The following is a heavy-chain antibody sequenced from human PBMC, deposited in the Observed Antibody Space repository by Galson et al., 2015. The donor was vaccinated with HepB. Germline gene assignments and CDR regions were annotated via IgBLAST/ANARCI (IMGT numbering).Heavy chain of an antibody. CDR3: AKVGGYSGYDLPTNGLMVNDY. Sequence: SLRLSCAASGFTFSSYAMSWVRQAPGKGLEWVSAISGSGGSTYYADSVKGRFTISRDNSENTLYLQMNSLRAEDTAVYYCAKVGGYSGYDLPTNGLMVNDYWGQGTLVTVSS. J-gene: IGHJ4*02. CDR1: GFTFSSYA. D-gene: IGHD5-12*01. V-gene: IGHV3-23*01. CDR2: ISGSGGST.